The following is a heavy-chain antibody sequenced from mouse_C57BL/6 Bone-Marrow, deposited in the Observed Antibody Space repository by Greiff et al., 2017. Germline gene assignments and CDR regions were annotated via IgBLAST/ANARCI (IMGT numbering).Heavy chain of an antibody. J-gene: IGHJ2*01. CDR1: GYTFTSYG. Sequence: VQLQQSGAELARPGASVKLSCKASGYTFTSYGISWVKQRTGQGLEWIGEIYPRSGNTYYNEKFKGKATLTADKSSSTEYMELRSLTSEDPAVYFCARRGVLLPRPFDYWGQGTTLTVSS. D-gene: IGHD1-1*01. CDR2: IYPRSGNT. CDR3: ARRGVLLPRPFDY. V-gene: IGHV1-81*01.